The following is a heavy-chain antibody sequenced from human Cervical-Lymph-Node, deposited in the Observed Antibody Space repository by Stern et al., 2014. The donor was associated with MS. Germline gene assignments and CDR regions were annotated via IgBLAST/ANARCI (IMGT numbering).Heavy chain of an antibody. CDR3: AREFTINRGVLNPLDY. CDR2: TLYRSKWYN. J-gene: IGHJ4*02. D-gene: IGHD3-10*01. CDR1: GDSVSSSSAA. V-gene: IGHV6-1*01. Sequence: QMQLVQSGPGLVKPSQTLSLACAVSGDSVSSSSAAWNWIRQSPSRGLEWLGRTLYRSKWYNDYVVSVQSRMTINVDTSKNQFSLQLNSVTPEDTAVYYCAREFTINRGVLNPLDYWGQGTLVTVSS.